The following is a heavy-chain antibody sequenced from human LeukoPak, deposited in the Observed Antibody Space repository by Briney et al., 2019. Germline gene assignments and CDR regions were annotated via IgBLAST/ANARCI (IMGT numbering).Heavy chain of an antibody. D-gene: IGHD6-13*01. J-gene: IGHJ4*02. CDR1: GYNFAVYN. Sequence: ASVTLSRKTSGYNFAVYNVLWVRQAPEPGLEWMGWMHPRSASTNYAQKFQRTVTMTRDTSIATASMELSGLTSHDTALYYCARGVATQQLVAQYWGQGTLVTASS. V-gene: IGHV1-2*02. CDR3: ARGVATQQLVAQY. CDR2: MHPRSAST.